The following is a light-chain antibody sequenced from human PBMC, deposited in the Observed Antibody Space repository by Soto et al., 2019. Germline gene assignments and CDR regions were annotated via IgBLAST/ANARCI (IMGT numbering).Light chain of an antibody. J-gene: IGKJ1*01. Sequence: DIQMTQSPSTLSTSVEDRVTITCRASQTINNWLAWYQQKPGKAPKLLIYKASSLEGGVSSRFSGSASGTEFTLSISSLQPDDFATFYCQQYHNYPWTFGQGTKVDNK. CDR1: QTINNW. CDR3: QQYHNYPWT. V-gene: IGKV1-5*03. CDR2: KAS.